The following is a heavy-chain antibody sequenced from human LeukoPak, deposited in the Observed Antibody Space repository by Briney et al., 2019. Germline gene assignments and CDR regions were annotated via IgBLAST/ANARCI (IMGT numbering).Heavy chain of an antibody. D-gene: IGHD4-17*01. Sequence: GSLRPSFSASGFPFNTFWMHWVRPASGKGLVWVSRINADGSSTRYADSVKGRFTISRDNAKNTLYLQMNSLRAEDTAVYYCARGVNGDSRFDPWGQGTLVTVSS. J-gene: IGHJ5*02. CDR1: GFPFNTFW. CDR2: INADGSST. CDR3: ARGVNGDSRFDP. V-gene: IGHV3-74*01.